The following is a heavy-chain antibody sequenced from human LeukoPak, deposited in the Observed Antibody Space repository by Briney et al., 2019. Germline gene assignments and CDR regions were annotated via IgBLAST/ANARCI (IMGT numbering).Heavy chain of an antibody. Sequence: GGSLRLSCAASGFTFSSYEMNWVRQAPGKGLEWFSYISSSGSTIYYADSVKGRFTISRDNAKNSLYLQMNSLRAEDTAVYYCARTPMYCSGGSCYSDWGQGTLVTVSS. CDR1: GFTFSSYE. CDR2: ISSSGSTI. J-gene: IGHJ4*02. CDR3: ARTPMYCSGGSCYSD. D-gene: IGHD2-15*01. V-gene: IGHV3-48*03.